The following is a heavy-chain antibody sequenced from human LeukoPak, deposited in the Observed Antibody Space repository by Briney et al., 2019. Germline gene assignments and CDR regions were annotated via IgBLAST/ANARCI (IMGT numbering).Heavy chain of an antibody. CDR3: ARPMRGYQLPRPNDAFDI. D-gene: IGHD2-2*01. CDR1: GGSISSYY. V-gene: IGHV4-59*05. CDR2: IYYSGST. Sequence: SETLSLTCTVSGGSISSYYWSWIRQPPGKGLEWIGSIYYSGSTYYNPSLTSRVTISVDTSKNQFSLKLSSVTAADTAVYYCARPMRGYQLPRPNDAFDIWGQGTMVTVSS. J-gene: IGHJ3*02.